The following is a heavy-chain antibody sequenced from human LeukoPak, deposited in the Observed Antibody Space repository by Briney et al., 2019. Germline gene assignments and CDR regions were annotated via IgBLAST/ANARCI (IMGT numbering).Heavy chain of an antibody. D-gene: IGHD3-10*01. Sequence: GGSLRLSRAASGFTLSSYAMHWVRQAPGKGLEWVAVISYDGSNKYHADSVKGRFTISRDNSKNTLYLQMNSLRAEDTAVYYCARDRLLWFGELLPDAFDIWGQGTMVTVSS. V-gene: IGHV3-30-3*01. CDR1: GFTLSSYA. J-gene: IGHJ3*02. CDR3: ARDRLLWFGELLPDAFDI. CDR2: ISYDGSNK.